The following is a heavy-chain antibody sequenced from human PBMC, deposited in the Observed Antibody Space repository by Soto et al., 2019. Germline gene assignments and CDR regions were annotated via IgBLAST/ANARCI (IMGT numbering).Heavy chain of an antibody. V-gene: IGHV4-39*01. CDR1: GGSISSSSYY. D-gene: IGHD6-19*01. CDR3: ARQRYSSGWYNPLGWFDP. Sequence: SSETLSLTCTVSGGSISSSSYYWGWIRQPPGKGLEWIGSIYYSGSTYYNPSLKSRVTISVDTSKNQFSLKLSSVTAADTAVYYCARQRYSSGWYNPLGWFDPWGQGTLVTVSS. CDR2: IYYSGST. J-gene: IGHJ5*02.